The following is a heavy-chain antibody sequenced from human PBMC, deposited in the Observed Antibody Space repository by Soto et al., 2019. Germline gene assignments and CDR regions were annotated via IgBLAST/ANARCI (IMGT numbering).Heavy chain of an antibody. CDR1: GYTFTSYG. V-gene: IGHV1-18*01. J-gene: IGHJ5*02. CDR3: ARDRTFKVVTPRSPSGGFDP. D-gene: IGHD2-21*02. Sequence: ASVKVSCKASGYTFTSYGISWVRQAPGQGLEWMGWISAYNGNTNYARKLQGRVTMTTDTSTSTAYMELRSLRSDDTAAYYCARDRTFKVVTPRSPSGGFDPWGQGTLVTVSS. CDR2: ISAYNGNT.